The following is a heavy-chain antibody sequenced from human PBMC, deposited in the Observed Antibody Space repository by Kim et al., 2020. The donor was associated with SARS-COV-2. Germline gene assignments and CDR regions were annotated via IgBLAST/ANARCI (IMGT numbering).Heavy chain of an antibody. CDR2: IKENG. CDR3: ARATGDY. J-gene: IGHJ4*02. V-gene: IGHV3-7*01. D-gene: IGHD3-10*01. Sequence: GGSLRLSCAASGFTFSNYWMTWVRQAPGKGLEWVATIKENGDSVKGRFTISRVNAKNSLHLQMNSLRVEDTAVYYCARATGDYWGQGTLVTVSS. CDR1: GFTFSNYW.